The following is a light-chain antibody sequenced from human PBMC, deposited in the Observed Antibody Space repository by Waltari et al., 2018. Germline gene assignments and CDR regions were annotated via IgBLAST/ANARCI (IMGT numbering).Light chain of an antibody. V-gene: IGKV3D-20*01. Sequence: EIVLTQSPATLSLSPGERATLSCGASQSVSSSSLAWYQQKPGLAPRLLIFDASIRASGIPDRFSGSGSGTDFTLTISRLEPEDFAVYYCQQYGSSSQLTFGGGTKVEIK. CDR3: QQYGSSSQLT. CDR2: DAS. CDR1: QSVSSSS. J-gene: IGKJ4*01.